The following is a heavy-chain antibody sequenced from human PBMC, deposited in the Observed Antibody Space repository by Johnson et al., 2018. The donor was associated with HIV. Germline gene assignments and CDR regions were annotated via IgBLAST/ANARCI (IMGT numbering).Heavy chain of an antibody. CDR1: GFTFSSYA. J-gene: IGHJ3*02. CDR2: ISYDGSNK. V-gene: IGHV3-30*04. CDR3: GKDSGMIEVVTNAFDI. D-gene: IGHD3-22*01. Sequence: QVQLVESGGGVVQPGRSLRLSCAASGFTFSSYAIHWVRQAPGKGLEWVAVISYDGSNKYYADSVKGRFTIYRDNSKNTLYLQMNSLRGEETAVYYCGKDSGMIEVVTNAFDIWGQGTMVTVSS.